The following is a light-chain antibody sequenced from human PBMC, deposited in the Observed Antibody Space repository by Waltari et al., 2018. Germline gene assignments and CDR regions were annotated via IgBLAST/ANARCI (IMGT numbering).Light chain of an antibody. CDR1: QRINSN. V-gene: IGKV3-15*01. CDR2: GAS. CDR3: QQYNNWPRT. Sequence: EIVMTQSPATLSVSPGERATLSCRASQRINSNLAWYQQKPGQAPRPLIYGASTRATGIPARFAGTGSGTEFTLTISSLQSEDFAVYYCQQYNNWPRTFGQGTKVELK. J-gene: IGKJ1*01.